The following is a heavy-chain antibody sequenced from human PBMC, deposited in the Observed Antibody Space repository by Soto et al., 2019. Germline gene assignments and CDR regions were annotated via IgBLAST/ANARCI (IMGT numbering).Heavy chain of an antibody. D-gene: IGHD2-2*01. Sequence: GGSLGLSCAASGFTFSTYAMSWVRQAPGKGLEWVSVISGSGGSANYADSVKGRFTISRDNSKNTLYLQMNSLRAEDTAVYYCAKRSSDGATSTPQLLCFDYWGQGTLVTGYS. CDR1: GFTFSTYA. J-gene: IGHJ4*02. V-gene: IGHV3-23*01. CDR2: ISGSGGSA. CDR3: AKRSSDGATSTPQLLCFDY.